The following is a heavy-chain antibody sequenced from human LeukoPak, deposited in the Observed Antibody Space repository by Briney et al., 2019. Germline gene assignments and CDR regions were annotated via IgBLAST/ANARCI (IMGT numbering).Heavy chain of an antibody. J-gene: IGHJ5*02. D-gene: IGHD6-13*01. CDR2: INHSGST. CDR3: ARGERPAGTAVQATNWFDP. V-gene: IGHV4-38-2*02. Sequence: SETLSLTCTVSGYSISSGYYWGWIRQPPGKGLEWTGSINHSGSTNYNPSLKSRVTISVDTSKNQFSLKLSSVTAADTAVYYCARGERPAGTAVQATNWFDPWGQGTLVTVSS. CDR1: GYSISSGYY.